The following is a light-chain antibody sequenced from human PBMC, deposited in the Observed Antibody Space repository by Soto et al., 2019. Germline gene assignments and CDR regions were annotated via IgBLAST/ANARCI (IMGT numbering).Light chain of an antibody. V-gene: IGKV3D-15*01. J-gene: IGKJ5*01. CDR3: QQLNSYPIT. CDR1: QSAGNF. Sequence: EIVMAQSPATLSVSPGETASLSCRASQSAGNFLAWYQQKPGQAPRLLIYYISTRATGIPARFSGSGSGTEFTLTISSLQPEDFATYYCQQLNSYPITFGQGTRLEIK. CDR2: YIS.